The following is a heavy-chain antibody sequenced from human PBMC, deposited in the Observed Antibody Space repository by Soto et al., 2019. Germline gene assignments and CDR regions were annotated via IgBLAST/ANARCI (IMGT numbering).Heavy chain of an antibody. CDR2: ISANNGNT. CDR1: GYTFTSYG. D-gene: IGHD6-19*01. CDR3: ARDLHSSGTQGYWFDP. V-gene: IGHV1-18*01. J-gene: IGHJ5*02. Sequence: GASVKVSCKASGYTFTSYGISWVRQAPGQGLEWMGWISANNGNTNYAQKLQGRVTITADESTSTAYMELSSLRSEDTAVYYCARDLHSSGTQGYWFDPWGQGTLVTV.